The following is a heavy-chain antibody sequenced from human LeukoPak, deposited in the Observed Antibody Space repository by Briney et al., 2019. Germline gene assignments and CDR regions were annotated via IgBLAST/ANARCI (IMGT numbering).Heavy chain of an antibody. CDR1: GFTFSSYA. D-gene: IGHD1-26*01. CDR3: AKDPIFSGSYGVFDY. V-gene: IGHV3-64*04. J-gene: IGHJ4*02. Sequence: GGSLRLSCSASGFTFSSYAMHWVRQAPGKGLEYVSAISSNGGSTYYADSVKGRFTISRDNSKNTLYLQMNSLRAGDTAVYYCAKDPIFSGSYGVFDYWGLGTLVTVSS. CDR2: ISSNGGST.